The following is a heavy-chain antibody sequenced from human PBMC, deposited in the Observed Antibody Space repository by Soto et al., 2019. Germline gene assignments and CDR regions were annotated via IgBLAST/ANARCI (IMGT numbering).Heavy chain of an antibody. CDR1: GFTFSSYA. V-gene: IGHV3-30-3*01. D-gene: IGHD3-10*01. Sequence: QVQLVESGGGVVQPGRSLRLSCAASGFTFSSYAMHWVRQAPGKGLEWVAVISYDGSNKYYADSMKGRFTISRDNSKNTLYLQMNSLRAEDTAVYYCARVWFGELYDPYFDYWGQGTLVTVSS. CDR3: ARVWFGELYDPYFDY. CDR2: ISYDGSNK. J-gene: IGHJ4*02.